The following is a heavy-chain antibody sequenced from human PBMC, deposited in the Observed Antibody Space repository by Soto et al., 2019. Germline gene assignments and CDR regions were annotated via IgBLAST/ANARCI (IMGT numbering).Heavy chain of an antibody. CDR2: IYHSGSI. CDR1: NASISSRKW. V-gene: IGHV4-4*02. CDR3: ASKFGELLADAFDI. J-gene: IGHJ3*02. D-gene: IGHD3-10*01. Sequence: QVHLQESGPGLVKPSGTLSLTCTVSNASISSRKWWTWVRQTPGKRLEWIGEIYHSGSINHNPSLKSRVTMSVDKSKNQFSLKMTSVTAADTGVYYCASKFGELLADAFDIWGQGTVVTVSS.